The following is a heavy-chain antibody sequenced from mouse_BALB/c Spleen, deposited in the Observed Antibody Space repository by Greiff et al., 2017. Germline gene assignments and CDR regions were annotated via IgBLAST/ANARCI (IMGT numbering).Heavy chain of an antibody. J-gene: IGHJ3*01. CDR1: GFTFSSYT. V-gene: IGHV5-12-2*01. Sequence: EVKLVESGGGLVQPGGSLKLSCAASGFTFSSYTMSWVRQTPEKRLEWVAYISNGGGSTYYPDTVKGRFTISRDNAKNTLYLQMSSLKSEDTAMYYCARRGGNYEIAYWGQGTLVTVSA. D-gene: IGHD2-1*01. CDR2: ISNGGGST. CDR3: ARRGGNYEIAY.